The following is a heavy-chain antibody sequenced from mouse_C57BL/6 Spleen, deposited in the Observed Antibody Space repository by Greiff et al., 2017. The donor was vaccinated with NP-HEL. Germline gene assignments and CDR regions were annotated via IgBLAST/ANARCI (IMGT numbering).Heavy chain of an antibody. J-gene: IGHJ1*03. Sequence: EVKLVESGGGLVQPGGSLSLSCAASGFTFTDYYMSWVRQPPGKALEWLGFIRNKANGYTTEYSASVKGRFTISRDNSQSILYLQMNALRAEDSATYYCARSLYDYGRYFDVWGTGTTVTVSS. CDR3: ARSLYDYGRYFDV. V-gene: IGHV7-3*01. CDR2: IRNKANGYTT. CDR1: GFTFTDYY. D-gene: IGHD2-4*01.